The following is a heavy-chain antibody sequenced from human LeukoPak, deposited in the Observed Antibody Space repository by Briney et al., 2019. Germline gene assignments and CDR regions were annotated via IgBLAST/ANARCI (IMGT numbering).Heavy chain of an antibody. V-gene: IGHV3-7*02. J-gene: IGHJ4*02. CDR1: GFTFTSYW. Sequence: GGSLRLSCAASGFTFTSYWMSWVRQAPGEGLEWVANIKQDGSEKNYVDSVKGRFTISRDNARNSLYLQMSSLRAEDTAVYYCARALYYDILTGYQTHTYYFDYWGQGTLVTVSS. CDR2: IKQDGSEK. CDR3: ARALYYDILTGYQTHTYYFDY. D-gene: IGHD3-9*01.